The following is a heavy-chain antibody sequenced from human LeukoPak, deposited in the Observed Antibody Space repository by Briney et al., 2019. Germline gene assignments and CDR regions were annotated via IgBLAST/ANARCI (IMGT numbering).Heavy chain of an antibody. D-gene: IGHD3-22*01. CDR2: IYYSGST. CDR1: GGSISSYY. V-gene: IGHV4-59*01. Sequence: SETLSLTCTVSGGSISSYYWSWIRQPPGKGLEWIGYIYYSGSTNYNPSLKSRVTISVDTSKNQFSLKLSSVTAADTAVYYCARAGYYYDSSGYPGYFDLWGRGTLVTVSS. J-gene: IGHJ2*01. CDR3: ARAGYYYDSSGYPGYFDL.